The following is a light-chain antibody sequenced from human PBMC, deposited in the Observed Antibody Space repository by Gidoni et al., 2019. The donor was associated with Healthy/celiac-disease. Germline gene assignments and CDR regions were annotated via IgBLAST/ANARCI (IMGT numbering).Light chain of an antibody. CDR3: SSYVGSNNWV. CDR2: EVS. CDR1: SRAGGGYNY. J-gene: IGLJ3*02. V-gene: IGLV2-8*01. Sequence: QSALTQPPSASGSPGQSVTISCTGTSRAGGGYNYVSLYQQHPGKAPILMIYEVSKRPSGVPDRFSGSKSGNTASLTVSGLQAEDEADYYCSSYVGSNNWVFGGGTKLTVL.